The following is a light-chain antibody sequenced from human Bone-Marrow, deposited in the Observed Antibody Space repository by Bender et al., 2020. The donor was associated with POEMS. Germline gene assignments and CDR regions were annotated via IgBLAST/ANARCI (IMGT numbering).Light chain of an antibody. CDR2: GGT. Sequence: QSALTQPASVSGSPGQSITISCTGTSNDVGSYDLVTWYQQHPGKAPQLLIYGGTERPSGLSHRFSGSKSGNTASLTISGLQAEDEADYYCFSYAGSSYVFGTGTTVTVL. J-gene: IGLJ1*01. V-gene: IGLV2-23*01. CDR3: FSYAGSSYV. CDR1: SNDVGSYDL.